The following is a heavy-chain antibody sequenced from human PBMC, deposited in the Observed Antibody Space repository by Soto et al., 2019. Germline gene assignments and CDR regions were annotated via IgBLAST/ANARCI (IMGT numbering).Heavy chain of an antibody. CDR2: IKPSGGST. CDR1: GYTFTSYY. D-gene: IGHD5-18*01. V-gene: IGHV1-46*03. CDR3: AGVGGYSYGGVDY. Sequence: QVQLVQSGAEVKKPGASVKVSCKASGYTFTSYYMHWVRQAPGQGLEWMGIIKPSGGSTTYAQKFPGRDTRTRDTSTSTIYMELSSLRSEDTAVHYWAGVGGYSYGGVDYWGQGTLVTVSS. J-gene: IGHJ4*02.